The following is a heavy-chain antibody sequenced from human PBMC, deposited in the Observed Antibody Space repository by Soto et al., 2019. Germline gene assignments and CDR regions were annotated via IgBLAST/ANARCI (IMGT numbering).Heavy chain of an antibody. V-gene: IGHV1-8*01. CDR2: MNPNSGNT. J-gene: IGHJ6*03. CDR3: ARGYCSGGSCYYYYYYYMDV. Sequence: ASVKVSCKASGYTFTSYDINWVRQATGQGLEWMGWMNPNSGNTGYAQKFQGRVAMTRNTSISTAYMELSSLRSEDTAVYYCARGYCSGGSCYYYYYYYMDVWGKGTTVTVSS. D-gene: IGHD2-15*01. CDR1: GYTFTSYD.